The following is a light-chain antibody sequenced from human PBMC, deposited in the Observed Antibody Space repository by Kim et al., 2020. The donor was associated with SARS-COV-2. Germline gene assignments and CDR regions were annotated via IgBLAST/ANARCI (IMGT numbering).Light chain of an antibody. Sequence: APGKTARITCGGNNIGSKSVLWYQQKPGQAPVLVIYYDSDRPSGIPERFSCSNSGNTATLTISRVEAGDEADYYCQVWDSSSDHWVFGGGTQLTVL. CDR3: QVWDSSSDHWV. V-gene: IGLV3-21*04. CDR2: YDS. CDR1: NIGSKS. J-gene: IGLJ3*02.